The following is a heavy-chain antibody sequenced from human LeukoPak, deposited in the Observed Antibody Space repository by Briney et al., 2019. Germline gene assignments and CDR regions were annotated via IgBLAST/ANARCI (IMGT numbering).Heavy chain of an antibody. CDR3: ARDIPDIVVVPAAKWTYSSSWYDY. D-gene: IGHD2-2*01. J-gene: IGHJ4*02. Sequence: ASVKVSCKASGYTLTSYGISWVRQAPGQGLEWMGWISAYNGNTNYAQKLQGRVTMTTDTSTSTAYMELRSLRSDDTAVYYCARDIPDIVVVPAAKWTYSSSWYDYWGQGTLVTVSS. CDR1: GYTLTSYG. V-gene: IGHV1-18*01. CDR2: ISAYNGNT.